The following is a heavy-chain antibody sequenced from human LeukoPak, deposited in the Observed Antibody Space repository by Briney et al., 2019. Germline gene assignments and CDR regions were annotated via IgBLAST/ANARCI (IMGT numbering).Heavy chain of an antibody. V-gene: IGHV3-30*02. CDR3: AKRGLKEESTRPRDYYYMDV. J-gene: IGHJ6*03. D-gene: IGHD1-26*01. CDR2: IRYDGSNT. CDR1: GLTFSDFG. Sequence: GGSLTLSCALSGLTFSDFGMHWVRQAPGRGLEWVTFIRYDGSNTYYADSVKSRFIISRDNSKNTLYLQMDSLRTADTAVYYCAKRGLKEESTRPRDYYYMDVWGKGTAVTVSS.